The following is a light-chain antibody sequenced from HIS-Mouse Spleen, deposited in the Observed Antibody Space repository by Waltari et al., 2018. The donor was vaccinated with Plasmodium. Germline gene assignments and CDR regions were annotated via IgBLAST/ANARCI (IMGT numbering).Light chain of an antibody. CDR1: SSTIGSNT. Sequence: QSVLPQPPSASGTPGQRVTISCSGSSSTIGSNTVNCYQQLPGTAPKLLSYSNNQRPSGVPDRFSGSKAGTSASLAISGLQSEDEADYYCAAWDDSRNGPVFGGGTKLTVL. V-gene: IGLV1-44*01. CDR2: SNN. J-gene: IGLJ2*01. CDR3: AAWDDSRNGPV.